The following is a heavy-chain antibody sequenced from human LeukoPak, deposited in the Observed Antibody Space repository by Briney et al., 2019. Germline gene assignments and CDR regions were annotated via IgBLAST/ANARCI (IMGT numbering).Heavy chain of an antibody. Sequence: NPSETLSLTCAVSGGSISSSNWWSWVRQPPGKGLEWIGEIYHSGSTNYNPSLKSRVTISVDKSKNQFSLKLSSVTAADTAVYYCARVVLGIGGSDFWGQGTLITVSS. CDR1: GGSISSSNW. J-gene: IGHJ4*02. V-gene: IGHV4-4*02. CDR2: IYHSGST. D-gene: IGHD7-27*01. CDR3: ARVVLGIGGSDF.